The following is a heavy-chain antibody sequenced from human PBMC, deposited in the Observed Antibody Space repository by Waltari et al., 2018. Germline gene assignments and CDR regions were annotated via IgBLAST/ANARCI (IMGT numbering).Heavy chain of an antibody. CDR3: VTGPRDKWVGRYSGEFFHH. V-gene: IGHV4-34*10. D-gene: IGHD6-19*01. Sequence: QLRLQESGPGLVKPSETLSLTCAVYGVSLSDYYWTWIRQPLGKGLEGIGENNLAEITYYNPSLEGRVSIVLDKSKNQFSLHLLSVTAADTALYYCVTGPRDKWVGRYSGEFFHHWGPGTLVTVSS. CDR1: GVSLSDYY. CDR2: NNLAEIT. J-gene: IGHJ1*01.